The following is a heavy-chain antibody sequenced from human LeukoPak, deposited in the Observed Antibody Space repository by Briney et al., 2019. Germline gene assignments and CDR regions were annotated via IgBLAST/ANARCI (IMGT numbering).Heavy chain of an antibody. CDR3: VRGSDRLLYDAFDM. J-gene: IGHJ3*02. CDR2: ISSSGSTI. D-gene: IGHD3-9*01. CDR1: GFTFSDYY. V-gene: IGHV3-11*01. Sequence: GGSLRLSRAASGFTFSDYYMTWIRQAPGKELEWISYISSSGSTIYYAGSVEGRFTISRDNARNSLYLQMNSLRAEDTAVYYCVRGSDRLLYDAFDMWGQGTMVTVSS.